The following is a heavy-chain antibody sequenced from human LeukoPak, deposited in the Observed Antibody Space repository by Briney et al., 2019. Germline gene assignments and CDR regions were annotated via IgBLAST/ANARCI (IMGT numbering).Heavy chain of an antibody. CDR3: ATPQIPTMVRGVITLQWAFDI. V-gene: IGHV1-24*01. CDR2: FDPEDGET. CDR1: GYTLTELS. D-gene: IGHD3-10*01. Sequence: GASVKVSCKVSGYTLTELSMHWVRQAPGKGLEWMGGFDPEDGETIYAQKFQGRVTMTEDTSTDTAYMELSSLRSEDTAVYYCATPQIPTMVRGVITLQWAFDIWGQGTMVTVSS. J-gene: IGHJ3*02.